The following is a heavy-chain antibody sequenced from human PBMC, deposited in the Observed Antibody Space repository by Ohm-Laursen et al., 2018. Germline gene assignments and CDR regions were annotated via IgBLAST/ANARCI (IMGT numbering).Heavy chain of an antibody. J-gene: IGHJ5*02. V-gene: IGHV3-48*03. D-gene: IGHD5-24*01. CDR1: GFTFSSYE. CDR3: AATRRDGYNWGWFDP. CDR2: ISATGNTI. Sequence: GSLRLSCAASGFTFSSYEMNWVRQGPGRGLEWISYISATGNTIYYADSAKGRFTISRDNAKNSLYLQMNSLRAEDTALYYCAATRRDGYNWGWFDPWGQGILVTVSS.